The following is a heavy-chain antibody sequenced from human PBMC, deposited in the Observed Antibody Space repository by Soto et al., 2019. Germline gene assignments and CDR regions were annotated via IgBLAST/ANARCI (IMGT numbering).Heavy chain of an antibody. CDR2: IKPSGGST. J-gene: IGHJ4*02. CDR1: GYTFTSYY. Sequence: QVQLVQSGAEVKKPGASVKVSCKASGYTFTSYYMHWVRQAPGQGLEWMGIIKPSGGSTSYAQKFQGRDTMTRDTSTSTVYMELSSLRSEDTAVYYCARASVVVAAIPGFSYFDYWGQGTLVTVSS. D-gene: IGHD2-15*01. CDR3: ARASVVVAAIPGFSYFDY. V-gene: IGHV1-46*03.